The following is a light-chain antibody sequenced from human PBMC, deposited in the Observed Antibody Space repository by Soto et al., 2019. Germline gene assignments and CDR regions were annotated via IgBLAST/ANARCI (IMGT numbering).Light chain of an antibody. CDR1: SGHSTYA. CDR2: VNNDGSH. CDR3: QTWNSGIPVV. V-gene: IGLV4-69*01. Sequence: QLVLTQSPSASASLGASVKLTCTLSSGHSTYAIAWHQQQPEKGPRYLMKVNNDGSHSKGDGIPDRFSGSSSGAARYLTISSLQSEDEADYYCQTWNSGIPVVFGGGTKLTVL. J-gene: IGLJ2*01.